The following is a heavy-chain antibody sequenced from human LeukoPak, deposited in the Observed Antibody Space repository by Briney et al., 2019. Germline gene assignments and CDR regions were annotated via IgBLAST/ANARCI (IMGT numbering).Heavy chain of an antibody. V-gene: IGHV4-4*07. CDR3: ARDRQHSYGSDLDH. Sequence: PSETLSLTCTVSGGSIHTYNWMWIRQPAGKGLEFIGRNNFAGRGYYNPSLKSRVTISVDSLRNQFSLELTSVTAADTAVYYCARDRQHSYGSDLDHWGQGILVTVSS. D-gene: IGHD5-18*01. CDR2: NNFAGRG. J-gene: IGHJ4*02. CDR1: GGSIHTYN.